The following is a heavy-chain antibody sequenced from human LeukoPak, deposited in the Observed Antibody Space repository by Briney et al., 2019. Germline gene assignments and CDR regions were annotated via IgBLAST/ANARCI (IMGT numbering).Heavy chain of an antibody. D-gene: IGHD3-22*01. CDR2: INHSGST. CDR1: GGSFSGYY. J-gene: IGHJ3*02. Sequence: SETLSLTCAVYGGSFSGYYWSWIRQPPGKGLEWIGEINHSGSTNYNPSLKSRVTISVDTSKNQFSLKLSSVTAADTAVYYCARGRVYYDSSGYRADAFDIWGQGTMVTVSS. V-gene: IGHV4-34*01. CDR3: ARGRVYYDSSGYRADAFDI.